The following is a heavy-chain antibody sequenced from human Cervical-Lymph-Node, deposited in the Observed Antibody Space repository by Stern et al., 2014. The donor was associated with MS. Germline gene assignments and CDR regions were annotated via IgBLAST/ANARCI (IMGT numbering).Heavy chain of an antibody. CDR2: IYTSGGT. CDR1: GFNVSSNY. J-gene: IGHJ4*02. Sequence: DQLVQSGGGLVQPGGSLRLSCAASGFNVSSNYMSWVRQAPGKGLEWVSVIYTSGGTYYADSVKGRFTISGDNSKNTLYLHMNSLRAEDTAVYYCARVTASWRSFDYWGQGTLVTVSS. CDR3: ARVTASWRSFDY. V-gene: IGHV3-66*01. D-gene: IGHD6-13*01.